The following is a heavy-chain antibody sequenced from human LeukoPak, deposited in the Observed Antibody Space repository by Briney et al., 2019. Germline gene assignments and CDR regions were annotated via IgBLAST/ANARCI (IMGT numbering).Heavy chain of an antibody. CDR2: IGGSGGST. Sequence: PGGSLRLSCAASGFTLNNYAMSWVRQAPGKGLEWVSSIGGSGGSTYYADSGKGRFTISRDNSKSTVFLQMNSLRSEDTAVYYCAKSDCSSASCYTIDCWGQGVLVTVSS. J-gene: IGHJ4*02. V-gene: IGHV3-23*01. D-gene: IGHD2-2*02. CDR1: GFTLNNYA. CDR3: AKSDCSSASCYTIDC.